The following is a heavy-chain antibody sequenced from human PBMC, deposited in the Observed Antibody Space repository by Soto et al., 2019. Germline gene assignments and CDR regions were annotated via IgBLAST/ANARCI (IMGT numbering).Heavy chain of an antibody. Sequence: KTSETLSLTCTVSGASIKSTDYYWSWIRRAPGKGLEWIGYVYYTGSTYYNPSLMSRLTISVDTSKNQFSLKLTSVTAAETAVYYCVRTAREGAVAPHWFDRWGQGTQVTVSS. D-gene: IGHD2-21*02. CDR2: VYYTGST. CDR3: VRTAREGAVAPHWFDR. CDR1: GASIKSTDYY. V-gene: IGHV4-30-4*01. J-gene: IGHJ5*02.